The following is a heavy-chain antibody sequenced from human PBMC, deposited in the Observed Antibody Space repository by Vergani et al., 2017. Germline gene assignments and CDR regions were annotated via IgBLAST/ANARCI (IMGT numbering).Heavy chain of an antibody. J-gene: IGHJ6*02. Sequence: EVQLVQSGAEVKKPGESLKISCKGSGYSFTSYWIGWVRQMPGEGLEWMGIIYPGDSDTRYSPSFQGQVTISADKSISTDYLQWSSLKASDTAMYYCARHVTGFPYYYGMDVWGQGTTVTVSS. CDR3: ARHVTGFPYYYGMDV. CDR1: GYSFTSYW. CDR2: IYPGDSDT. D-gene: IGHD1-14*01. V-gene: IGHV5-51*01.